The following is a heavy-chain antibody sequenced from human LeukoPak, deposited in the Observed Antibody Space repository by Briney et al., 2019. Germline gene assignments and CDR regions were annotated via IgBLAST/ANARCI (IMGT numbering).Heavy chain of an antibody. D-gene: IGHD3-22*01. V-gene: IGHV1-69*05. Sequence: ASVKVSCKASGGTFSSYAISWVRQAPGQGLEWMRGIIPIFGTANYAQKFQGRVTITTDESTSTAYMELSSLRSEDTAVYYCATYYYDSSGYYREYYFDYWGQGTLVTVSS. J-gene: IGHJ4*02. CDR2: IIPIFGTA. CDR3: ATYYYDSSGYYREYYFDY. CDR1: GGTFSSYA.